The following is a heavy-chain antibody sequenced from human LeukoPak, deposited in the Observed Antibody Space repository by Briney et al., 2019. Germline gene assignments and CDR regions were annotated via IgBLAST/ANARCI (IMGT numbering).Heavy chain of an antibody. D-gene: IGHD3-10*01. Sequence: GASVKVSCKASGYTFTGYYMHWVRQAPGQGLEWMGWINPNSGGTNYAQKFQGRVTMTRDTSISTAYMELSRLRSDDTAVYYCARTFMVRGVIITPPYYCYMDVWGKGTTVTVSS. CDR3: ARTFMVRGVIITPPYYCYMDV. J-gene: IGHJ6*03. CDR2: INPNSGGT. CDR1: GYTFTGYY. V-gene: IGHV1-2*02.